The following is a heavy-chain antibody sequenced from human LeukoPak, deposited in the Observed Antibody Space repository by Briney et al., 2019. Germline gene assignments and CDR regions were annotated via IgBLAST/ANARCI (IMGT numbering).Heavy chain of an antibody. J-gene: IGHJ6*03. CDR1: GGAISSSDDY. CDR2: IYYTGSS. CDR3: TRAASSGPLFTYHMDV. D-gene: IGHD3-22*01. V-gene: IGHV4-39*07. Sequence: SETLSLTCSVSGGAISSSDDYWGFVRQTPGKGLEWMGSIYYTGSSHYNPSLRSRATISVDTSKNQFSLKLSSVTAADTAVYYCTRAASSGPLFTYHMDVWGKGTTVTISS.